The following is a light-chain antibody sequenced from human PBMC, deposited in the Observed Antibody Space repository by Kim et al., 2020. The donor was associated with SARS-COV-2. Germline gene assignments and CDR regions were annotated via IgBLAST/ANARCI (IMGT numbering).Light chain of an antibody. CDR2: DAN. CDR3: CSYAGSYSWV. V-gene: IGLV2-11*03. Sequence: GQSVTISCTGTSSDVGGYNYVSWYQQHPGKAPKLMIFDANRRPSGVPDRFSGSNSGNTASLTISGLQADDEADYYCCSYAGSYSWVFGGGTQLTVL. CDR1: SSDVGGYNY. J-gene: IGLJ3*02.